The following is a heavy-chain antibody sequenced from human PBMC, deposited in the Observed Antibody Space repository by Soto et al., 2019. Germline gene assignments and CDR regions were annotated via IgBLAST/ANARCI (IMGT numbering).Heavy chain of an antibody. Sequence: QVQLVQSGAEVKKPGASVKVSCKASGYTFTSYGIRWVRQAPGQGLEWMGWISAYNGNTNYAQKLQGRVXXSXDXXTNTAYMELRSLRSDDTAVYYCARDCSGGSCYVDYWGQGTLVTVSS. CDR2: ISAYNGNT. CDR3: ARDCSGGSCYVDY. J-gene: IGHJ4*02. CDR1: GYTFTSYG. V-gene: IGHV1-18*01. D-gene: IGHD2-15*01.